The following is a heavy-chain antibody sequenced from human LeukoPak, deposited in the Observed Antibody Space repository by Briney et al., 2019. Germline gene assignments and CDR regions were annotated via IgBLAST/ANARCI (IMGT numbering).Heavy chain of an antibody. J-gene: IGHJ4*02. V-gene: IGHV3-9*03. CDR2: ISWNSGSI. CDR3: AKGYCSSTSCPAGDY. D-gene: IGHD2-2*01. CDR1: GFTFDDYA. Sequence: PGRSLRLSCAASGFTFDDYAMHWVRQAPGKGLEWVSGISWNSGSIGYADSVKGRFTISRDNAKNSPYLQMNSLRAEDMALYYCAKGYCSSTSCPAGDYWGQGTLVTVSS.